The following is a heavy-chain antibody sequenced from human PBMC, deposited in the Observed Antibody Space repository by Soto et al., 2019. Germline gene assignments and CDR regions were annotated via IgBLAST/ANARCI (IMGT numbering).Heavy chain of an antibody. V-gene: IGHV4-59*11. D-gene: IGHD3-10*01. CDR2: IYYSGST. J-gene: IGHJ4*01. CDR3: ARSGGSGIYSYLSIDY. Sequence: SETLSLTCTVSGGSISRHYWSWIRQPPGKGLEWIGNIYYSGSTSYNPSLKSRVTISVDRSRTQFSLQLSSVTAADTAVYYCARSGGSGIYSYLSIDYWGHGTLVTVSS. CDR1: GGSISRHY.